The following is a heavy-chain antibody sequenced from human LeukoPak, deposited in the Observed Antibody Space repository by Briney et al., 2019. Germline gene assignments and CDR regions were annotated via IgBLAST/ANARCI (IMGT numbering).Heavy chain of an antibody. CDR1: GGSISSGSYY. V-gene: IGHV4-61*02. D-gene: IGHD3-22*01. CDR2: IHTSGST. CDR3: ARSSYYYDST. Sequence: SETLSLTCTVSGGSISSGSYYWSWIRQPAGKGLEWIGRIHTSGSTNQNPSLKSRVTISVDTSKNQFFLKLSSVTAADTAVYYCARSSYYYDSTWGQGTLVTVSS. J-gene: IGHJ5*02.